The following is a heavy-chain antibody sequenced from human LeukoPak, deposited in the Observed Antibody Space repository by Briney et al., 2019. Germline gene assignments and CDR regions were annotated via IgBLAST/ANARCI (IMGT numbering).Heavy chain of an antibody. CDR1: GFTFSCYE. D-gene: IGHD6-19*01. V-gene: IGHV3-48*03. CDR2: ISSSGSTI. CDR3: ARTKWLEAIDY. Sequence: GGSLRLSCAASGFTFSCYEMNWVRQAPGKGLEWVSYISSSGSTIYYADSAKGRFTISRDNAKNSLYLQMNSLRAEDTAVYYCARTKWLEAIDYWGQGTLVTVSS. J-gene: IGHJ4*02.